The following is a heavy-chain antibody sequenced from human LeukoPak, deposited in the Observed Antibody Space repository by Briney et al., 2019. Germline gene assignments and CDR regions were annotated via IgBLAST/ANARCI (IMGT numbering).Heavy chain of an antibody. CDR2: IIPIFGTA. CDR1: GGTFSSYA. CDR3: ARDQGVGAYFDY. J-gene: IGHJ4*02. D-gene: IGHD1-26*01. V-gene: IGHV1-69*13. Sequence: SVKVSCKASGGTFSSYAISWVRQAPGQGLELMGGIIPIFGTANYAQKFQGRVTITADESTSTAYMELSSLRSEDTDVYYCARDQGVGAYFDYWGQGTLVTVSS.